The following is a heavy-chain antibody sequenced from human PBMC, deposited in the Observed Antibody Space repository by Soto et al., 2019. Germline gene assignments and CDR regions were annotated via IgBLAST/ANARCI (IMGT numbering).Heavy chain of an antibody. D-gene: IGHD2-15*01. CDR2: ISGSGGST. CDR1: GFTFSSYA. CDR3: AKGGADIVTPPLYYFDY. J-gene: IGHJ4*02. Sequence: EVQLLESGGGLVQPGGSLRLSCAASGFTFSSYAMSWVRQAPGKGLEWVSAISGSGGSTYYADSVKGRFTISRDNSKNTLELQINSRRAEDTAVYYWAKGGADIVTPPLYYFDYCGQGTLVTVSS. V-gene: IGHV3-23*01.